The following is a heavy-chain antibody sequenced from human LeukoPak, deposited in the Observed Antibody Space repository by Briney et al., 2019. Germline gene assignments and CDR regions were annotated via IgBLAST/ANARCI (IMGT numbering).Heavy chain of an antibody. J-gene: IGHJ4*02. V-gene: IGHV3-11*06. CDR3: ARVTTVAGPGGGYFDY. CDR1: GFTFSDYY. Sequence: GGSLRLSCAASGFTFSDYYMSWIRQAPGKGLEWVSYTSSSSSYTNYADSVKGRFTISRDNAKNSLYLQMNSLRAEDTAVYYCARVTTVAGPGGGYFDYWGQGTLVTVSS. CDR2: TSSSSSYT. D-gene: IGHD6-19*01.